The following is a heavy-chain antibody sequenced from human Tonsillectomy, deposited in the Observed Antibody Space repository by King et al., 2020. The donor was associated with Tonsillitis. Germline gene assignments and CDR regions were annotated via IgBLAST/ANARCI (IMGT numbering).Heavy chain of an antibody. D-gene: IGHD6-6*01. CDR3: ARTGEYSSYYYGMDV. CDR2: ISSSSSHI. Sequence: DVQLVESGGGLVKPGGSLRLSCAASGFTFSSYSMNWVRQAPGKGLEWVSSISSSSSHIYYADLVKGRFTISRDNAKNSLYLQMNSLRAEDTAVYYRARTGEYSSYYYGMDVWGQGTTVTVSS. J-gene: IGHJ6*02. V-gene: IGHV3-21*01. CDR1: GFTFSSYS.